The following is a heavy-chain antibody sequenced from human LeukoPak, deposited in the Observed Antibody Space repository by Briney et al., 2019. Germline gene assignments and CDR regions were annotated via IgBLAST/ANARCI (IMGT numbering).Heavy chain of an antibody. Sequence: GGSLRLSCAASGFTFSSYAMHWVRQAPGKGLEWVAVISYDGSNKYYADSVKGRFTISRDNSKNTLYLQMNSLRAEDTAVYYCARAVAADYYYGMDVWGQGTTVTVSS. V-gene: IGHV3-30*04. CDR1: GFTFSSYA. J-gene: IGHJ6*02. CDR3: ARAVAADYYYGMDV. D-gene: IGHD6-19*01. CDR2: ISYDGSNK.